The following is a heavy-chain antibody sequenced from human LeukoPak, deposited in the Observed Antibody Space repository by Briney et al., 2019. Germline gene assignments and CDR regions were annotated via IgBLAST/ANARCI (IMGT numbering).Heavy chain of an antibody. CDR3: AKEIGWSGYRPCYFDS. CDR2: IKQDGSEE. V-gene: IGHV3-7*03. J-gene: IGHJ4*02. CDR1: GFHFGDVW. D-gene: IGHD3-3*01. Sequence: GGSLRLSCVVSGFHFGDVWMSWVRQAPGKGLEWVANIKQDGSEEYYVDSVKGRFTISRDSSLYLQMDRLRAEDTAVYYCAKEIGWSGYRPCYFDSWGQGTLVTVSS.